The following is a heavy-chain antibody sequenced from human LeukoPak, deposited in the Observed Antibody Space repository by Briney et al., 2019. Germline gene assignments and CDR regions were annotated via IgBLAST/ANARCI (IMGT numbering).Heavy chain of an antibody. D-gene: IGHD5-18*01. V-gene: IGHV4-59*01. J-gene: IGHJ4*02. CDR3: ARVLRAASWRSYDY. CDR1: GGSFSGYY. CDR2: IYYNGDT. Sequence: PSETLSLTCAVYGGSFSGYYWSWIRQPPGKGLEWIGCIYYNGDTNYNPSLKSRVIISIDTSSNQFSLRLNSMTAADTAVYYCARVLRAASWRSYDYWGQGSLVTVSS.